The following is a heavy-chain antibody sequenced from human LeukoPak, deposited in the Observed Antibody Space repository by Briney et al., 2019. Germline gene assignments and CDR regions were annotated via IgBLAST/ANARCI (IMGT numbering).Heavy chain of an antibody. V-gene: IGHV1-2*04. Sequence: ASVKVSCKASGYTFTGYYMHWVRQAPGQGLEWMGWINPNSGGTNYAQKFQGWVTMTRDTSISTAYMELSSLRSEDTAVYYCATEVRGYSYGRHQDGDYWGQGTLVTVSS. CDR3: ATEVRGYSYGRHQDGDY. J-gene: IGHJ4*02. CDR1: GYTFTGYY. D-gene: IGHD5-18*01. CDR2: INPNSGGT.